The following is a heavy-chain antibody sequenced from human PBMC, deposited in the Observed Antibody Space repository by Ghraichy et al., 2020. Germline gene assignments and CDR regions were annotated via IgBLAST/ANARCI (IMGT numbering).Heavy chain of an antibody. CDR3: ARRDCSCTSCYLDY. D-gene: IGHD2-2*01. Sequence: ASVKVSCKASGYTFTSYYIHWVRLAPGQGLEWMGIISPSGGSPTYAQKFQGRVALTRDTSMSQVYMELSGLRSEDTAVYYCARRDCSCTSCYLDYWGQGTLVTVSS. CDR1: GYTFTSYY. V-gene: IGHV1-46*01. CDR2: ISPSGGSP. J-gene: IGHJ4*02.